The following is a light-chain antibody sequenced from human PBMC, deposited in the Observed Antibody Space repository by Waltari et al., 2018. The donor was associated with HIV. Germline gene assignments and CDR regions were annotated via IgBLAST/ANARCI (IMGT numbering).Light chain of an antibody. CDR2: DVD. V-gene: IGLV2-23*02. Sequence: QSALSQPPSVSGSRGQSITISSSGTTNEIGIPNLLSWYQHHPGKAPKLTNFDVDKRPSGISDRFSGSKSGYTASLTISGLQTEDEADYFCCSKSTIYFGVLFGGGTTLTVL. J-gene: IGLJ2*01. CDR1: TNEIGIPNL. CDR3: CSKSTIYFGVL.